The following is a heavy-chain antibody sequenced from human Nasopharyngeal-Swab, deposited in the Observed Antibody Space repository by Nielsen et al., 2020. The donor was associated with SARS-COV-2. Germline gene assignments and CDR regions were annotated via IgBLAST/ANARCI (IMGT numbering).Heavy chain of an antibody. J-gene: IGHJ4*02. Sequence: GESLKISCAASGFTFSSYAMSWVRQAPRKGLGWVSGISGSGDNTDYADSVKGRFTISRDNSKNTLYLQVNSLRAEDTAVYYCAKSHLGTATSVTSWYFDYWGQGTLVTVSS. D-gene: IGHD4-17*01. CDR2: ISGSGDNT. CDR1: GFTFSSYA. V-gene: IGHV3-23*01. CDR3: AKSHLGTATSVTSWYFDY.